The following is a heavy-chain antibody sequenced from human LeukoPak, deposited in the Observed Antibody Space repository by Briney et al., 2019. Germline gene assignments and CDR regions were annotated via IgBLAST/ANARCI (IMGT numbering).Heavy chain of an antibody. J-gene: IGHJ6*03. CDR3: ARRSVRYSYYMDV. D-gene: IGHD3-10*02. Sequence: AGGSLRLSCAASGFTFTDHYVDWVRQAPGRGLEWVGRCRNKANSYTTEFAASVKGRFSTSRDDTKNSLYLQMNSLRAEDTAVYYCARRSVRYSYYMDVWGKGTTVTVSS. V-gene: IGHV3-72*01. CDR1: GFTFTDHY. CDR2: CRNKANSYTT.